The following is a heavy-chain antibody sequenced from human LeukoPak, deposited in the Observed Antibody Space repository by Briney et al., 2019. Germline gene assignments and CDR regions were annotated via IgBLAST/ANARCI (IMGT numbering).Heavy chain of an antibody. CDR3: ARGGYSFDY. CDR2: LHADGNEK. D-gene: IGHD5-12*01. CDR1: GCSLSGYW. V-gene: IGHV3-7*01. Sequence: GGSLRLSCAAYGCSLSGYWMSWVRQAPGKGLEWVARLHADGNEKYFVHSVKGRFTVSRDNAKTSLYLQMNSLRVEDTAVYYCARGGYSFDYLGQGTLVTVSS. J-gene: IGHJ4*02.